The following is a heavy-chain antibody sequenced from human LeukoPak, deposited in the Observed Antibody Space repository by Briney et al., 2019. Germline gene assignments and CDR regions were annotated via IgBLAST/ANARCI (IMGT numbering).Heavy chain of an antibody. CDR1: GFTFSSYA. J-gene: IGHJ4*02. Sequence: PGGSLRLSCAASGFTFSSYAMSWVRQAPGKGLEWVSAISGSGGSTYYADSVKGRFTISRDNSKNTLHLQMNSLRAEDTAVYYCAKWDSYYNFWSGYYIYWGQGTLVTVSS. D-gene: IGHD3-3*01. CDR2: ISGSGGST. V-gene: IGHV3-23*01. CDR3: AKWDSYYNFWSGYYIY.